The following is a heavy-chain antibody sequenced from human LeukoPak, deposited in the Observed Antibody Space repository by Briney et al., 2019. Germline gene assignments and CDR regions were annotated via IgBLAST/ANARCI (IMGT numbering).Heavy chain of an antibody. CDR2: IYYSGST. CDR1: GGSISSGDYY. Sequence: PSETLSLTCTVSGGSISSGDYYWSWIRQPPGKGLEWIGYIYYSGSTYYNPSLKSRVTISIDTSKNQFSLKLSSVTAADTAVYYCARVAQASSLALRDFGALFETPLYWGQGTLVTVSS. V-gene: IGHV4-30-4*08. D-gene: IGHD3-10*01. J-gene: IGHJ4*02. CDR3: ARVAQASSLALRDFGALFETPLY.